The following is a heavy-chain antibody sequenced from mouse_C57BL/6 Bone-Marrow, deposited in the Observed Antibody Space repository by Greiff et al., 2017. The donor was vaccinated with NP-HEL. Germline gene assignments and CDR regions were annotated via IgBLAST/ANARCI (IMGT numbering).Heavy chain of an antibody. CDR3: AREGDCQAHYYAMDY. CDR2: INSDGSST. V-gene: IGHV5-16*01. CDR1: GFTFTDYY. Sequence: EVMLVESEAGLVQPGTSMKLSCTASGFTFTDYYMAWVRQVPEQGLEWVANINSDGSSTYYLDSLKCRFLISRYNAKNILYLQMSSLTSEDTATDYCAREGDCQAHYYAMDYWGQGTSVTVSS. D-gene: IGHD3-2*02. J-gene: IGHJ4*01.